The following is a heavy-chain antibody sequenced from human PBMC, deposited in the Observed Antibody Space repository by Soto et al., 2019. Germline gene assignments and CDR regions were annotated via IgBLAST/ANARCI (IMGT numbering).Heavy chain of an antibody. V-gene: IGHV3-15*07. D-gene: IGHD2-21*02. CDR2: IKSKTDGGTT. CDR1: GFTFSNAW. CDR3: TTDSGGFLYCGGDCYSGLNY. J-gene: IGHJ4*02. Sequence: PGGSLRLSCAASGFTFSNAWMNWVRQAPGKGLEWVGRIKSKTDGGTTDYDAPVKGRFTISRDDSKNTLYLQMNSLKTEDTAVYYRTTDSGGFLYCGGDCYSGLNYWGQGTLVTVSS.